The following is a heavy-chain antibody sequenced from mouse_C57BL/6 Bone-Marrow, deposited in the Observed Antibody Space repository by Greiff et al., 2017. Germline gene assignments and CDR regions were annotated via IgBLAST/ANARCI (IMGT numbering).Heavy chain of an antibody. V-gene: IGHV1-15*01. CDR2: IDPETGGT. Sequence: QVQLQESGAELVRPGASVTLSCKASGYTFTDYDMHWVKQTPVHGLEWIGAIDPETGGTAYNQTFKGKDILTADKSSSTAYMELRSLASEDAAVYYCTRGGFPPAIDYWGQGTSVTVAS. CDR3: TRGGFPPAIDY. J-gene: IGHJ4*01. CDR1: GYTFTDYD.